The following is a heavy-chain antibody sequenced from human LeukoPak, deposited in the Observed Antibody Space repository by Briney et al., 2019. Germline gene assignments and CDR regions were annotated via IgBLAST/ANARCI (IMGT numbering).Heavy chain of an antibody. CDR2: ISGSGGST. V-gene: IGHV3-23*01. CDR3: AKYGGRYPYFDY. Sequence: GGSLRLSCAASGFTFSSYAMSWVRQAPGKGLEWVSAISGSGGSTYYADSVKGRFTISRDNSKTTLYLQMNSLRVEDTAIYYCAKYGGRYPYFDYWGQGTLVTVSS. D-gene: IGHD1-26*01. J-gene: IGHJ4*02. CDR1: GFTFSSYA.